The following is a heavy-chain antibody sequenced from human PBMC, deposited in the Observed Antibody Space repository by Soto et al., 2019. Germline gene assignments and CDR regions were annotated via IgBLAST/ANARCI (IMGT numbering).Heavy chain of an antibody. CDR2: IIPILGIA. V-gene: IGHV1-69*02. CDR3: ARCSLDPSQYYYYYYMDV. Sequence: GASVKVSCKASGGTFSSYTISWVRQAPGQGLEWMGRIIPILGIANYAQKFQGRVTITADKSTSTAYMELSSLRSEDTAVYYCARCSLDPSQYYYYYYMDVWGKGTTVTVSS. D-gene: IGHD1-1*01. J-gene: IGHJ6*03. CDR1: GGTFSSYT.